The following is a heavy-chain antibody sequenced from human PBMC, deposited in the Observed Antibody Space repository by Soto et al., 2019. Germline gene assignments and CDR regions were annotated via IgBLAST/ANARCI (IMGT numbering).Heavy chain of an antibody. D-gene: IGHD3-3*01. CDR2: TYYRGST. J-gene: IGHJ6*02. Sequence: QLQLQESGPGLVKPSETLSLTCTVSGGSISSSSYYWGWIRQPPGKGLEWIGSTYYRGSTYYNPSLKTRVTISVDTSKNQFSLKLSSVTAADTAVYYCASPYYDFWSGYFPGAYYYYGMDVWGQGTTVTVSS. V-gene: IGHV4-39*01. CDR3: ASPYYDFWSGYFPGAYYYYGMDV. CDR1: GGSISSSSYY.